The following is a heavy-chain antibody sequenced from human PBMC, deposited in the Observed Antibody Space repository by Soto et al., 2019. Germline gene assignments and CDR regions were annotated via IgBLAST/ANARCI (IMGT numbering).Heavy chain of an antibody. CDR3: SRLYDDFLSGTSDYMDV. CDR2: ISSSRSTI. Sequence: WGSLRLSCTVSGGTIRSYSRNWIRQTPGKGLEWVSYISSSRSTIYYADPAQGRLTISTDNAKNSLYLQMNSLRAEDTAVYYCSRLYDDFLSGTSDYMDVWGKGTTVTVSS. J-gene: IGHJ6*03. CDR1: GGTIRSYS. V-gene: IGHV3-48*04. D-gene: IGHD3-3*01.